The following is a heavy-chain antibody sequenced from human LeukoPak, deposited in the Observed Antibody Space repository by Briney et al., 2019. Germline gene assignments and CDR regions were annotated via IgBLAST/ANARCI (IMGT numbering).Heavy chain of an antibody. CDR1: GFTFSSYA. CDR3: AKDDTMIVVVIISFDF. D-gene: IGHD3-22*01. V-gene: IGHV3-23*01. J-gene: IGHJ4*02. Sequence: PGGSLRLSCAASGFTFSSYAMSWVRQAPGKGLEWVSAISGSGGSTYYADSVKGRFTISRDNSKNTLYLQMNSLRAEDTAVYHCAKDDTMIVVVIISFDFWGQGTLVTVSS. CDR2: ISGSGGST.